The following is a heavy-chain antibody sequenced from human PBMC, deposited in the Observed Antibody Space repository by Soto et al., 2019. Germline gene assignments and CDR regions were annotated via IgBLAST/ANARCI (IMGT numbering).Heavy chain of an antibody. Sequence: PSETLSLTCTVSGGSISSGGYYWYWIRQHQGKGLERIGYIYYSGSTYYNPSLKSRVTISVDTSKNQFSLKLSSVTAADTAVYYCARTRGVVYYYYYGMDVWGQGTTVTVSS. CDR1: GGSISSGGYY. D-gene: IGHD2-15*01. J-gene: IGHJ6*02. V-gene: IGHV4-30-4*08. CDR3: ARTRGVVYYYYYGMDV. CDR2: IYYSGST.